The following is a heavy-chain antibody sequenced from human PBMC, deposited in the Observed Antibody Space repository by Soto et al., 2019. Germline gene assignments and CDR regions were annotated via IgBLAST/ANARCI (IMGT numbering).Heavy chain of an antibody. V-gene: IGHV4-4*02. D-gene: IGHD3-22*01. Sequence: PSETLFLTCSVSGGSISSSNWWSWVRQPPGKGLEWIGEIYHSGSTNYNPSLKSRVTISVDKSKNQFSLKLSSVTAADTAVYYCATFATYYYDSSALDYWGQGALVTVSS. J-gene: IGHJ4*02. CDR3: ATFATYYYDSSALDY. CDR1: GGSISSSNW. CDR2: IYHSGST.